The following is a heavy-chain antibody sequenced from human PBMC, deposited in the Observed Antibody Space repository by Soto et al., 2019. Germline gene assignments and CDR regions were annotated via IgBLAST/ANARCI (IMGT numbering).Heavy chain of an antibody. D-gene: IGHD3-9*01. J-gene: IGHJ6*01. CDR3: ARDSRHYDILTGYYNYGMDV. Sequence: TSETLSLTCTVSGGFIWGWIRRSPDKGLEWIGYIYNSGRYNYNPSLKSRVTISVDTSKNQFSLKLSSVTAADTAVYYCARDSRHYDILTGYYNYGMDVWGQGTTVTVSS. V-gene: IGHV4-59*01. CDR1: GGFI. CDR2: IYNSGRY.